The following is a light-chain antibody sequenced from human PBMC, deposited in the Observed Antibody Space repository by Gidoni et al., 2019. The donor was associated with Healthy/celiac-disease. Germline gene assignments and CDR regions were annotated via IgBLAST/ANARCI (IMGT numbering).Light chain of an antibody. V-gene: IGKV1-39*01. CDR1: QSISSN. J-gene: IGKJ5*01. CDR2: APS. Sequence: IQMTQSPSSLSAPVGDRVTITGRGSQSISSNLNWYQHKTGKAPKLLIYAPSSLQSGVPSRFSGSGYRTDFILTTSSLQPEDFATYNSQHSYSTPRTFGQGTRLEIK. CDR3: QHSYSTPRT.